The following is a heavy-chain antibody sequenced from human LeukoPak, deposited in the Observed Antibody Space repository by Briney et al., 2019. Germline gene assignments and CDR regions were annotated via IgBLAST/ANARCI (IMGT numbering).Heavy chain of an antibody. D-gene: IGHD3-3*01. CDR2: ISYDGSNK. J-gene: IGHJ5*02. V-gene: IGHV3-30*04. CDR1: GFTFSSYA. CDR3: ARAGLVLILRPSCFDP. Sequence: PGRSLRLSCAASGFTFSSYAMHWVRQAPGKGLEWVAVISYDGSNKYYADSVKGRFTISRDNSKNTLYLQMNSLRAEDTAVYYCARAGLVLILRPSCFDPWGQGTLVTVSS.